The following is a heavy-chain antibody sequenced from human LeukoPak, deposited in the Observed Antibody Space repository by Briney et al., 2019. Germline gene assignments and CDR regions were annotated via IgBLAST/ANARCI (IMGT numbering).Heavy chain of an antibody. CDR3: TRAGHNWEHDY. CDR1: GFTFSSYD. D-gene: IGHD5-24*01. Sequence: PGGSLRLSCAASGFTFSSYDMHWVRQATGKGLEWVSAIGTAGDTYYPGSVKGRFTISRDNAKNTLYLQMNSLRADDTAVYYRTRAGHNWEHDYWGQGTLVTVSS. J-gene: IGHJ4*02. V-gene: IGHV3-13*01. CDR2: IGTAGDT.